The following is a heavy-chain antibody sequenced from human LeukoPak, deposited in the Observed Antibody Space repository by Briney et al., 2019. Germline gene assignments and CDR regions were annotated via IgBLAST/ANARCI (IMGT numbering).Heavy chain of an antibody. V-gene: IGHV3-21*01. D-gene: IGHD2-2*01. CDR2: IISSSSYI. J-gene: IGHJ4*02. Sequence: GVALRLSCAASGFTFSSYSMNWVRQAPGKGLEGVSSIISSSSYISYADSVKRRSPISRDNAKNSLYLQMNSLRADDTAVYYRARAPSIVVVPAAPFASWGQGTLVTVSS. CDR1: GFTFSSYS. CDR3: ARAPSIVVVPAAPFAS.